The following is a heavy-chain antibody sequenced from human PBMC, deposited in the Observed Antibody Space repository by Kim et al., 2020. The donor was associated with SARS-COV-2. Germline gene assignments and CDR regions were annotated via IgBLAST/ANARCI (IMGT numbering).Heavy chain of an antibody. V-gene: IGHV4-31*02. D-gene: IGHD1-26*01. J-gene: IGHJ4*02. CDR3: AREVGAIFDY. CDR2: ST. Sequence: STYYNPSRKSRVTISVDTSKTQFSLKLSAVTAADTAVYYCAREVGAIFDYWGQGTLVIVSS.